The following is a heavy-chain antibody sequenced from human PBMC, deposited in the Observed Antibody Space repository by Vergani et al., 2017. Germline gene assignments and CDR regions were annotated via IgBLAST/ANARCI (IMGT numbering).Heavy chain of an antibody. Sequence: QVQLVQSGAEVTKPGSSVKVSCKASGGTFSSYTISWVRQAPGQGLEWMGRIIPILGIANYAQKFQGRVTITADKSTSTAYMELSSLRSEDTAVYYCARGAGVYDSSGYYDYWGQGTLVTVSS. J-gene: IGHJ4*02. CDR2: IIPILGIA. CDR3: ARGAGVYDSSGYYDY. D-gene: IGHD3-22*01. V-gene: IGHV1-69*09. CDR1: GGTFSSYT.